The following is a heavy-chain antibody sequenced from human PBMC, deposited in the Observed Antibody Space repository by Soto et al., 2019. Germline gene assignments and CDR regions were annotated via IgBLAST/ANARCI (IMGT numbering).Heavy chain of an antibody. J-gene: IGHJ4*02. D-gene: IGHD3-10*01. CDR1: GFTFSNYA. Sequence: GGSLRLSCTASGFTFSNYAINWVRLAPGKRLEWVSSVIGSGVNVFYADSVKGRFTISRDNSKNTVYLEMNSLRADDTAEYFCAKGSAFECKGSICYPFDHWGRGTLVTVSS. CDR3: AKGSAFECKGSICYPFDH. CDR2: VIGSGVNV. V-gene: IGHV3-23*01.